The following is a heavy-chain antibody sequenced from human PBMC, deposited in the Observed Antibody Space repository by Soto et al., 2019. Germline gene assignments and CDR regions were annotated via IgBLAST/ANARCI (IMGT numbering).Heavy chain of an antibody. CDR1: GFTVSGNY. J-gene: IGHJ3*02. D-gene: IGHD4-4*01. CDR3: ASRTTVTTWFAFDI. V-gene: IGHV3-66*01. CDR2: IYSGCST. Sequence: PGGFLRLSCAAPGFTVSGNYMSWVRQAPGKGLEWVSGIYSGCSTYYAHSVKGRFTISRDNSKNTLYLQMNSLRAEDTAVYYCASRTTVTTWFAFDIWGQGTMVTVSS.